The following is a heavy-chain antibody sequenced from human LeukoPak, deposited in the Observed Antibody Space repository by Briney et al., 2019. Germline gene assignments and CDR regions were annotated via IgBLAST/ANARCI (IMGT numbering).Heavy chain of an antibody. CDR2: IHYSGTT. Sequence: PSETLSLTCTVSGGSISSSTYYWAWIRQPPGKGLEWIASIHYSGTTYYNPSLTSRVTISVDTSKNQFSLKLSSVTAADTAVYYCARGRSWFDPWGQGTLVTVST. CDR1: GGSISSSTYY. J-gene: IGHJ5*02. CDR3: ARGRSWFDP. V-gene: IGHV4-39*07.